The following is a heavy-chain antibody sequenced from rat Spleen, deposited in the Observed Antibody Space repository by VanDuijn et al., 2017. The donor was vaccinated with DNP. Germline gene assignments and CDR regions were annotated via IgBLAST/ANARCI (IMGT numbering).Heavy chain of an antibody. CDR1: GFPFSTYY. V-gene: IGHV5-27*01. Sequence: VQLVDSGGGLVQPGRSLKLSCAASGFPFSTYYMAWLRHAPTNGLECVAYITTSGGSTYYRTTVNGRFTVSRDNAKSTLYLQMDSLRSEDTATYYCTTDRDGRYGVAYWGQGTLVTVSS. J-gene: IGHJ3*01. CDR2: ITTSGGST. CDR3: TTDRDGRYGVAY. D-gene: IGHD1-5*01.